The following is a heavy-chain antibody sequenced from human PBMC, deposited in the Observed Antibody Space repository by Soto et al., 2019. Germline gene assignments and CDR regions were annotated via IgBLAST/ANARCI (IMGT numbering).Heavy chain of an antibody. V-gene: IGHV1-69*13. Sequence: GASVKVSCKASGGTFSSYAISWVRQAPGQGLERMGGIIPIFGTANYAQKFQGRVTITADESTSTAYMELSSLRSEDTAVYYCARVLNSGDYYYGMDVWGQGTTVTVSS. D-gene: IGHD6-25*01. CDR1: GGTFSSYA. J-gene: IGHJ6*02. CDR2: IIPIFGTA. CDR3: ARVLNSGDYYYGMDV.